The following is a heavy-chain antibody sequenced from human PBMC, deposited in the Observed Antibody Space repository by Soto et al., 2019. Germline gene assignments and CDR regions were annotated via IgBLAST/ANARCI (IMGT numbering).Heavy chain of an antibody. CDR2: IDGSSDYT. J-gene: IGHJ4*02. CDR1: GFLFTYYY. CDR3: ARDLRFSSTNYFDF. V-gene: IGHV3-11*06. Sequence: GGSLRLSCTASGFLFTYYYMSWIRQPPGKGLEWLAYIDGSSDYTNSADSVKGRFTISRDNAKNSVFLQMNNLRADDTAVYYCARDLRFSSTNYFDFWGRGTLVTAPQ. D-gene: IGHD2-8*01.